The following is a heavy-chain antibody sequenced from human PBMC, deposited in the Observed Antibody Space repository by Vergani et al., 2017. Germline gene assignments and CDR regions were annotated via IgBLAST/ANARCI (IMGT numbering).Heavy chain of an antibody. D-gene: IGHD4-17*01. CDR1: GGSFSGYY. Sequence: QVQLQESGPGLVKPSETLSLTCAVYGGSFSGYYWSWIRQPPGKGLEWIGEINHSGSTNYNPSLKSRVTISVDTSKNQFSLKLSSVTAADTAVYYCARAPHRTVTTAKFDYWGQGTLVTVSS. CDR2: INHSGST. J-gene: IGHJ4*02. V-gene: IGHV4-34*01. CDR3: ARAPHRTVTTAKFDY.